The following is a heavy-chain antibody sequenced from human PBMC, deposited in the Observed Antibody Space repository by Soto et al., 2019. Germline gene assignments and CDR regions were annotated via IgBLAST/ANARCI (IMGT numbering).Heavy chain of an antibody. J-gene: IGHJ4*02. CDR3: ARDSAWSFDY. CDR2: ISSTSDI. V-gene: IGHV3-48*01. Sequence: ESGGGLVQPGGSLRLSCAASGFTFSSYSVNWVRQAPGKGLEWVSYISSTSDIYYVDSVKGRFTISRDNAKNSLYLQMNNLRAEDTAVYYCARDSAWSFDYWGQGTLVTVSS. D-gene: IGHD3-3*01. CDR1: GFTFSSYS.